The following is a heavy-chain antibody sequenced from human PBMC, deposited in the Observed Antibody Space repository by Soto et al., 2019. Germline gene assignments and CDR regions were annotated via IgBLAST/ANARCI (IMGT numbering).Heavy chain of an antibody. CDR1: GFTFSSYS. Sequence: GGSLRLSCAASGFTFSSYSMNWVRQAPGKGLEWVSSISSSSSYIYYADPVKGRFTISRDNAKNSLYLQMNSLRAEDTAVYYCARSELDLREDWFDPWGQGTLVTVSS. CDR2: ISSSSSYI. CDR3: ARSELDLREDWFDP. V-gene: IGHV3-21*01. J-gene: IGHJ5*02. D-gene: IGHD1-7*01.